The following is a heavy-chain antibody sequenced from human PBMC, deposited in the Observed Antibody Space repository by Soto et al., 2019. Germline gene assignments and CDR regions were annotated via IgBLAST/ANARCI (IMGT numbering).Heavy chain of an antibody. D-gene: IGHD6-6*01. CDR3: ARGDNSIAARWVGYFQH. CDR1: GGSISGGGYC. J-gene: IGHJ1*01. Sequence: PSETLSLTCAVSGGSISGGGYCWSWIRQPPGKGLEWIGYIYHSGSTYYNPSLKSRVTISVDRSKNQFSLKLSSVTAADTAVYYCARGDNSIAARWVGYFQHWGQGTLVTVSS. V-gene: IGHV4-30-2*01. CDR2: IYHSGST.